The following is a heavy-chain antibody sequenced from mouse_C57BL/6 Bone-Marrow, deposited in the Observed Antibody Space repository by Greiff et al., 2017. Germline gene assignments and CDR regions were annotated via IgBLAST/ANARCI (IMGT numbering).Heavy chain of an antibody. J-gene: IGHJ2*01. Sequence: VQLQQSGPVLVKPGASVKMSCKASGYTFTDYYMNWVKQSHGKSLEWIGVINPYNGGTRSTQKFNVKATLTVDTSSSTAYMELNSLTSADSAVYDCAREGWGTVVVDYWGQGTTLTVSS. CDR2: INPYNGGT. V-gene: IGHV1-19*01. CDR1: GYTFTDYY. D-gene: IGHD1-1*01. CDR3: AREGWGTVVVDY.